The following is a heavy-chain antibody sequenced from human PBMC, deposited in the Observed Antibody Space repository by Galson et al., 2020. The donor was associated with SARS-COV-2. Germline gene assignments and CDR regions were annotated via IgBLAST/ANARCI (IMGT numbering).Heavy chain of an antibody. V-gene: IGHV3-53*01. Sequence: GESLKLSCAASGFTVSSNHMSWVRQAPGKGPEWVSVNYSGGSTYYADSVKGRCTNSRDNSKNTLYLQMNRLSAEDTGVYYCAREVGAVIDYWGQRTLFTVSS. CDR1: GFTVSSNH. CDR3: AREVGAVIDY. D-gene: IGHD1-26*01. J-gene: IGHJ4*02. CDR2: NYSGGST.